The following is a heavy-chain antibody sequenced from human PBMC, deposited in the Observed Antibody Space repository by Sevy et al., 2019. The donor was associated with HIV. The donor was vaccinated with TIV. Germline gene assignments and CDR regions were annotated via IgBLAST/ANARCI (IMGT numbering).Heavy chain of an antibody. V-gene: IGHV3-23*01. J-gene: IGHJ4*02. CDR2: LSFGCGGI. D-gene: IGHD2-8*01. CDR3: ARDGCNKPNDY. Sequence: GGSLRLSCAASGFTFSKYSMSWVRQPPGKGLEWVSTLSFGCGGIYYADSVKGQFTISRDNSKSSVYLQMNNLRPDDTAVYYCARDGCNKPNDYWGQGTLVTVSS. CDR1: GFTFSKYS.